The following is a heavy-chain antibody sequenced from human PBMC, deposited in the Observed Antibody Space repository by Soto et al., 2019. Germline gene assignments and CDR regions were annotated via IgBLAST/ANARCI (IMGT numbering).Heavy chain of an antibody. Sequence: SETLSLTSTVSGGSLSTSAYYWGWIRQAPRKGLEWIASINYSGSTYYNPSLQSRVTISVDTSKNQFSLRLSSVTAADTGIYYCSRRAPEGFDPWGQGTLVTVSS. J-gene: IGHJ5*02. V-gene: IGHV4-39*01. CDR1: GGSLSTSAYY. CDR3: SRRAPEGFDP. CDR2: INYSGST.